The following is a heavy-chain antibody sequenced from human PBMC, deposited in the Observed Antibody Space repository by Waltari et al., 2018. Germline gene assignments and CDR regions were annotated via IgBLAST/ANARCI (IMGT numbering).Heavy chain of an antibody. V-gene: IGHV3-7*01. Sequence: EVHLVESGGGLVQPGGSLRLSCAASGFTFGSYWMGWVRQAPGKGLEWVANINQDGNKLYYVDSVEGRFTISRDNAKNSLYLQMNSLRAEDTAVYYCARDQMVTVTDDNWFDSWGQGNLVTVSS. CDR2: INQDGNKL. D-gene: IGHD4-17*01. CDR1: GFTFGSYW. J-gene: IGHJ5*01. CDR3: ARDQMVTVTDDNWFDS.